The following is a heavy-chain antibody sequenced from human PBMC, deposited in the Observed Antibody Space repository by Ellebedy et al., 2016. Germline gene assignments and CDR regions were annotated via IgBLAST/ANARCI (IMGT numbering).Heavy chain of an antibody. CDR1: GDTFSSYG. D-gene: IGHD6-13*01. Sequence: SVKVSCKTSGDTFSSYGVSWVRQAPGQGFEWVGGLIPTLGIPHYAQKFQGRVTLTADKSTSIAYMELSRLRSEDTAVYYCARDRAAAGISWFDPWGQGTVVTVSS. CDR2: LIPTLGIP. CDR3: ARDRAAAGISWFDP. J-gene: IGHJ5*02. V-gene: IGHV1-69*10.